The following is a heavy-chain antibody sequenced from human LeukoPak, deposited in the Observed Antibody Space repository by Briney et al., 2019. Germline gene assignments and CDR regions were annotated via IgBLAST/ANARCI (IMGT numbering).Heavy chain of an antibody. CDR3: AKEAQDCSGRGCYSSYFDF. CDR2: IKQDGSEK. J-gene: IGHJ4*02. Sequence: PGGSLRLSCAASGFTFSSYWMSWVRQAPGKGLEWVANIKQDGSEKYYVDSVKGRFTISRDNSKNTLYLQMSSLRVEDTAMYYCAKEAQDCSGRGCYSSYFDFWGQGSLVTVSS. V-gene: IGHV3-7*01. CDR1: GFTFSSYW. D-gene: IGHD2-15*01.